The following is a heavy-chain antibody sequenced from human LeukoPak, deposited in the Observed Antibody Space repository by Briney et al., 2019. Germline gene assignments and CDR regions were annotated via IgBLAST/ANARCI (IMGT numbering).Heavy chain of an antibody. CDR3: ARDPDYGDPD. J-gene: IGHJ4*02. CDR2: ITSSGTTS. CDR1: GFTFSDHY. Sequence: KAGGSLRLSCTASGFTFSDHYMSWFRLPPGKGLEWLSYITSSGTTSDYADSVKGRFTISRDNAKNSMYLQMNSLRPEDTAVYYCARDPDYGDPDWGQGTLVTVSS. V-gene: IGHV3-11*01. D-gene: IGHD4-17*01.